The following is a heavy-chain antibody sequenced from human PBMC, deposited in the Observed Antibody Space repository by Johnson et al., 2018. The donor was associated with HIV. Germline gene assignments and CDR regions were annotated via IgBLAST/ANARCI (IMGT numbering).Heavy chain of an antibody. CDR3: ARDAPKFCDSSGVRDDAFDI. CDR2: IYSDGST. D-gene: IGHD3-22*01. Sequence: VQLVESGGGLVQPGGSLRLSCAASGFTFSSYAMSWVRQAPGKGLEWVSVIYSDGSTYYADSVQGRFTLSRDNSQNTLYLQMNSLRAEDTAVYFCARDAPKFCDSSGVRDDAFDIWGPGTMVTVSS. V-gene: IGHV3-66*01. CDR1: GFTFSSYA. J-gene: IGHJ3*02.